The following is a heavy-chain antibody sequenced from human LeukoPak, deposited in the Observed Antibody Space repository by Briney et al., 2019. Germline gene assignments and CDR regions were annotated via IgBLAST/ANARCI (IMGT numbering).Heavy chain of an antibody. Sequence: PGGSLRLSCAASGFIFSDYYMTWIRQTPWKGLEWLSYIDSSGDVIYYADSVKGRFTISRDNAKNSLYLQMNSLRAEDTAVYYCAKGTHSSSWHWYDPWGQGTLVTVS. J-gene: IGHJ5*02. CDR3: AKGTHSSSWHWYDP. V-gene: IGHV3-11*01. CDR1: GFIFSDYY. D-gene: IGHD6-13*01. CDR2: IDSSGDVI.